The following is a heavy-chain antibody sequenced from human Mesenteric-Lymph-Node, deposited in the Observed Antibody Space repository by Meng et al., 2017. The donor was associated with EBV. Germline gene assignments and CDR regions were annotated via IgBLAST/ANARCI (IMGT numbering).Heavy chain of an antibody. CDR2: INHSGST. CDR3: ARGRMAARSPWFDP. Sequence: QGQAQRWGAGLFRPSDTLSLTCAVNGGSFSGYFWSWIRQPPGKGLEWIGEINHSGSTSYNPSLKSRLTISVDTSNNQFSLNLASVTDADTAVYXCARGRMAARSPWFDPWGQGTLVTVSS. V-gene: IGHV4-34*01. J-gene: IGHJ5*02. CDR1: GGSFSGYF. D-gene: IGHD6-6*01.